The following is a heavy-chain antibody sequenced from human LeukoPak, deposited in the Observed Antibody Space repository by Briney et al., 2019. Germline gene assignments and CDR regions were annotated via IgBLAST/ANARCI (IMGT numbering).Heavy chain of an antibody. J-gene: IGHJ4*02. Sequence: ASVKVSCKTSGYTFSSYAIHWARQAPGHRLEWMGWINAGNANTKYSQKFQGRVTITRDTSASTAYMELSSPRSEDTAVYYCARGYCSSTSCQYYFDYWGQATLVTVSS. CDR1: GYTFSSYA. CDR3: ARGYCSSTSCQYYFDY. D-gene: IGHD2-2*01. V-gene: IGHV1-3*01. CDR2: INAGNANT.